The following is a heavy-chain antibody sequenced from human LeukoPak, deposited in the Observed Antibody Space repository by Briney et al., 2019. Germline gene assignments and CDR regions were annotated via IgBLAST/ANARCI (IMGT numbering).Heavy chain of an antibody. CDR2: MYTSGST. J-gene: IGHJ6*02. D-gene: IGHD6-19*01. CDR3: ARGVAVAGTEYYYYYGMDV. CDR1: GGSISSYY. Sequence: SETLSLTCTVSGGSISSYYWSLIRQPAGKGLEWIGRMYTSGSTNYNPSLKSRVTMSVDTSKNQFSLKLSSVTAADTAVYYCARGVAVAGTEYYYYYGMDVWGQGTTVTVSS. V-gene: IGHV4-4*07.